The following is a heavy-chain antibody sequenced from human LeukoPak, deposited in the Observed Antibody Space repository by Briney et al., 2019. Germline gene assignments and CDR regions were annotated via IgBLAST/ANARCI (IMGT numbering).Heavy chain of an antibody. CDR2: ISKNSDLK. CDR3: VREGLYSGYEWY. Sequence: SGGSLRLSCAASGFTFSSDSMNWVRQAPGKGLEWVSYISKNSDLKSHADSVKGRFTIFRDNAKNSLFLQMNSLRGEDTAVYYCVREGLYSGYEWYWGQGTLVTVSS. J-gene: IGHJ4*02. V-gene: IGHV3-48*04. CDR1: GFTFSSDS. D-gene: IGHD5-12*01.